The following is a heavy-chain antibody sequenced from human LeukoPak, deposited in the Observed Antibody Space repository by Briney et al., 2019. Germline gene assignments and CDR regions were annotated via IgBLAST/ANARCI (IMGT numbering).Heavy chain of an antibody. CDR2: IYYSGST. Sequence: PSETLSLTCTVSGGSISSYYWSWIRRPPGKGLEWIGYIYYSGSTNYNPSLKSRVTISVDTSKNQFSLRLSSVTAADTAVYYCASYESGGDAFDIWGQGTMVTVSS. CDR1: GGSISSYY. V-gene: IGHV4-59*08. D-gene: IGHD3-3*01. CDR3: ASYESGGDAFDI. J-gene: IGHJ3*02.